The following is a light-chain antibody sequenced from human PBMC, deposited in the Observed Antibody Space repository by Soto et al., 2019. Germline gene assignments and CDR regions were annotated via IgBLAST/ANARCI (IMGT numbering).Light chain of an antibody. J-gene: IGKJ1*01. CDR1: QGISSY. Sequence: AIRMTQSPSSLSASTGDRVTITCRASQGISSYLAWYQQKPGKAPKLLIYAASTFQSGVPSRFSGSGAGTDCTLTISCLQSEDFATYYCQQYYSDPRTVGQGTKLEIK. CDR3: QQYYSDPRT. V-gene: IGKV1-8*01. CDR2: AAS.